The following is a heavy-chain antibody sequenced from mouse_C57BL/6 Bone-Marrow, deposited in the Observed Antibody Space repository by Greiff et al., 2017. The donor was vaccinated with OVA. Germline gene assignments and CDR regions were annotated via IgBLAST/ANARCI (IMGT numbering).Heavy chain of an antibody. CDR3: AIYYYGSSYDWYFDV. J-gene: IGHJ1*03. Sequence: QVQLQQPGAELVRPGTSVKLSCKASGYTFTSYWMHWVKQRPGQGLEWIGVIDPSDSYTNYNQKFKGKATLTVDTSSSTAYMQLSSLTSEDSAVYYCAIYYYGSSYDWYFDVWGTGTTVTVSS. D-gene: IGHD1-1*01. CDR2: IDPSDSYT. CDR1: GYTFTSYW. V-gene: IGHV1-59*01.